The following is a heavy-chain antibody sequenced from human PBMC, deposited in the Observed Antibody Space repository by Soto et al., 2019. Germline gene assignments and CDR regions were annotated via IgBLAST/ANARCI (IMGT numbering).Heavy chain of an antibody. CDR3: GHMDTTVTRR. J-gene: IGHJ4*02. CDR2: IYWYDDK. Sequence: QITLKESGPALVKPTQTLTLTCAFSGFSLSTSGVGVGWICQPPGKALEWLALIYWYDDKGYSPSLKSRLTLTKDTSKNQVALTMTNMDPVDTATYYCGHMDTTVTRRWGQGILVTVSS. CDR1: GFSLSTSGVG. D-gene: IGHD4-17*01. V-gene: IGHV2-5*01.